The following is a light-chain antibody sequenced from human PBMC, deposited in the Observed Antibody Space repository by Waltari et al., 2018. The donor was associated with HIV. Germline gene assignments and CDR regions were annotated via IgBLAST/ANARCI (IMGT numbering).Light chain of an antibody. V-gene: IGKV1-39*01. CDR2: DAS. Sequence: DIQMTQSPSSLSASVGDRVTITCRASQTINDYLNWYQQKPGRAPKLLIYDASTLERGVPSRFSGSGSGRDFTLTISSLQPEDFATYYCQQSYNMRTFGQGTKLDIK. CDR1: QTINDY. J-gene: IGKJ2*02. CDR3: QQSYNMRT.